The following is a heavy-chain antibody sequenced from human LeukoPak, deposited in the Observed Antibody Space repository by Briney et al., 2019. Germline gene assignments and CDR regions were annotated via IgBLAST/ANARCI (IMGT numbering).Heavy chain of an antibody. CDR2: IYCSGST. CDR3: ARHQPMVRGAPSAFDI. Sequence: SETLSLTCTVSGGSISSSSYYWSWIRQPPGKGLEWIGYIYCSGSTNYNPSLKSRVTISVDTSKNQFSLKLSSVTAADTAVYYCARHQPMVRGAPSAFDIWGQGTMVTVSS. D-gene: IGHD3-10*01. J-gene: IGHJ3*02. CDR1: GGSISSSSYY. V-gene: IGHV4-61*05.